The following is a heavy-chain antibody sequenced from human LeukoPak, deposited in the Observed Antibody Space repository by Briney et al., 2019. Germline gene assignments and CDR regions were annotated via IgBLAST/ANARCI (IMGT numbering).Heavy chain of an antibody. J-gene: IGHJ4*02. CDR3: AKAYYYDSSGYSVSEYYFDY. V-gene: IGHV3-23*01. D-gene: IGHD3-22*01. CDR2: ISGSGGST. CDR1: GFTFSSYA. Sequence: HPGGSLRLSCAASGFTFSSYAMSWVRQAPGKGLEWVSAISGSGGSTYYADSVKGRFTISRDNSKNTLYLQMNSLRAEDTAVYYCAKAYYYDSSGYSVSEYYFDYWGQGTLVTVSS.